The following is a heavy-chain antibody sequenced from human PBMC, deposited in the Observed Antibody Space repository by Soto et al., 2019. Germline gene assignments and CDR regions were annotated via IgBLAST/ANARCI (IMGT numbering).Heavy chain of an antibody. J-gene: IGHJ6*02. CDR2: INGGTGQT. CDR3: ARGKGMEENYYYYGRDI. Sequence: ASVKVSCNASGYTFTTHAMHWVRQAPGQSLEWMGWINGGTGQTKHSQRCKGRVNITRDTSSSTAYRELSSLRSEDTAVYYCARGKGMEENYYYYGRDIWGQGTTVTVSS. CDR1: GYTFTTHA. D-gene: IGHD1-1*01. V-gene: IGHV1-3*01.